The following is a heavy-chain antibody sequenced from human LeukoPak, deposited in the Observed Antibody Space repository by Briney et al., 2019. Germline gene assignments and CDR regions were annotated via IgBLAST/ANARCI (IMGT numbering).Heavy chain of an antibody. D-gene: IGHD7-27*01. CDR2: IKQDGSEK. CDR3: TTSDWGAWY. CDR1: GFIFSNYW. V-gene: IGHV3-7*01. J-gene: IGHJ4*02. Sequence: PGGSLRLSCAASGFIFSNYWMSWVRQAPGKGLEWVANIKQDGSEKDYVDSAKGRFTISRDNAKNSLYLQMSSLRAEDTAVYYCTTSDWGAWYWGQGTLVTVSS.